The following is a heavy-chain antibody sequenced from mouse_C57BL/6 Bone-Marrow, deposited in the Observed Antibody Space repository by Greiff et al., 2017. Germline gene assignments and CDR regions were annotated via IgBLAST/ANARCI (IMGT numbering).Heavy chain of an antibody. Sequence: QVQLQQSGPELVKPGASVKISCKASGYAFSSSWMNWVKQRPGKGLEWIGRIYPGDGDTNYNGKFKGKATLTADKASGTAYMQLSSLTSEDSAVYFCARGGYDAWFAYWGQGTLVTVSA. CDR1: GYAFSSSW. J-gene: IGHJ3*01. V-gene: IGHV1-82*01. CDR2: IYPGDGDT. CDR3: ARGGYDAWFAY. D-gene: IGHD2-2*01.